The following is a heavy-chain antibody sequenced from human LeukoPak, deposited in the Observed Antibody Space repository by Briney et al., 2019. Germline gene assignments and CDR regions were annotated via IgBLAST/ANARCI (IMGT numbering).Heavy chain of an antibody. CDR2: INHSGST. Sequence: SETLSLTCAVYGGSFSGYYWSWIRQPPGKGLEWIGEINHSGSTNYNPSLKSRVTISVDTSKNQFSLQLNSVTPEDTAVYYCVREPGGAAYSGYDPFDSWGQGTLVTVSS. V-gene: IGHV4-34*01. D-gene: IGHD5-12*01. CDR1: GGSFSGYY. CDR3: VREPGGAAYSGYDPFDS. J-gene: IGHJ4*02.